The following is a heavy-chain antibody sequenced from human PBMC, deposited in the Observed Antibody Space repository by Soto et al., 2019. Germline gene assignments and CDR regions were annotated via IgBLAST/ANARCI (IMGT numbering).Heavy chain of an antibody. J-gene: IGHJ6*02. CDR1: GGTFSSYA. V-gene: IGHV1-69*13. Sequence: SVKVSCKASGGTFSSYAISWVRQAPGQGLEWMGGIIPIFGTANYAQKFQGRVTITADESTSTAYMELSSLRSEDTAVYYCASYLMESYYYYYYGMDVWGQGTTVTVSS. CDR2: IIPIFGTA. D-gene: IGHD1-1*01. CDR3: ASYLMESYYYYYYGMDV.